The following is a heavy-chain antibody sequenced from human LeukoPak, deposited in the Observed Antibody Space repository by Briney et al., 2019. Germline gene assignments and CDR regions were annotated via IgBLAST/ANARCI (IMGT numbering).Heavy chain of an antibody. D-gene: IGHD3-22*01. CDR3: ARGVGVYYDSSGYSDYFDY. Sequence: SETLSRTCTVSGGSISSYYLSWIRQPPGKGLEWIGYIYYSGSTNYNPSLKSRVTISVDTSKNQFSLKLSSVTAADTAVYYCARGVGVYYDSSGYSDYFDYWGQGTLVTVSS. V-gene: IGHV4-59*01. CDR2: IYYSGST. CDR1: GGSISSYY. J-gene: IGHJ4*02.